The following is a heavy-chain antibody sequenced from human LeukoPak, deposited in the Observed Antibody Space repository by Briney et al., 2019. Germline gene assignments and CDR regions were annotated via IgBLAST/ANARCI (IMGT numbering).Heavy chain of an antibody. CDR2: INHSGST. CDR1: GGSFSGYY. D-gene: IGHD2-15*01. CDR3: ARSKYCSGGSCSRPGGYFDY. V-gene: IGHV4-34*01. J-gene: IGHJ4*02. Sequence: KTSETLSLTCAVYGGSFSGYYWSWIRQPPGKGLEWIGEINHSGSTNYNPSLKSRVTISVDTSKNQFSLKLSSVTAADTAVYYCARSKYCSGGSCSRPGGYFDYWGQGTLVTVSS.